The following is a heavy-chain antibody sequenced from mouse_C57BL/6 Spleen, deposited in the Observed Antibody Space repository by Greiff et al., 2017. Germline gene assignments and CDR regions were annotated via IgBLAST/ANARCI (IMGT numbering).Heavy chain of an antibody. J-gene: IGHJ2*01. V-gene: IGHV1-55*01. CDR3: AREVWDIATVVADFDY. Sequence: VQLQQPGAELVKPGASVKMSCKASGYTFTSYWITWVKQRPGQGLEWIGDIYPGSGSTNYNEKFKSKATLTVDTSSSTAYMQLSSLTSEASAVYYCAREVWDIATVVADFDYWGQGTTLTVSS. CDR1: GYTFTSYW. D-gene: IGHD1-1*01. CDR2: IYPGSGST.